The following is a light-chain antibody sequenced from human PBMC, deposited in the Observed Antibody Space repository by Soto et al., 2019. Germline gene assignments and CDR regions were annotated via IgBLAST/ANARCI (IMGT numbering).Light chain of an antibody. V-gene: IGLV1-47*01. CDR3: AAWDDSLSGVV. Sequence: QAVVTQPPSASGTPGQRVTISCSGSSSNIGSNYVYWYQQLPGTAPNLLIYRNNQRPSGVPDRFSGSKSGTSASLAISGLRSEDEDNYYCAAWDDSLSGVVFGGGTKVTVL. CDR1: SSNIGSNY. CDR2: RNN. J-gene: IGLJ3*02.